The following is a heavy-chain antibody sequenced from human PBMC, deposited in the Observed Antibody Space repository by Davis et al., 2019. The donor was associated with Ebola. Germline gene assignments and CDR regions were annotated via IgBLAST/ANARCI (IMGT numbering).Heavy chain of an antibody. J-gene: IGHJ6*02. V-gene: IGHV4-4*02. D-gene: IGHD6-13*01. Sequence: PSETLSLTCAVSGGSISSSNWWSWVRQPPGKGLEWIGEIYHSGSTNYNPSLKSRVTISVDKSKNQFSLKLSSVTAADTAVYYCAGSAAGIEESYYGMDVWGQGTTVTVSS. CDR2: IYHSGST. CDR3: AGSAAGIEESYYGMDV. CDR1: GGSISSSNW.